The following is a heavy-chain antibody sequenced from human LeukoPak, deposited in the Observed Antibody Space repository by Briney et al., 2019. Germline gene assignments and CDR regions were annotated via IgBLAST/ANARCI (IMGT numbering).Heavy chain of an antibody. D-gene: IGHD3-9*01. V-gene: IGHV3-21*01. Sequence: GGSLRLSCAASGFTFNTFNMNWVRQAPGKGLEWVPSITSGGDYIYYADSVKGRFTTSRDNAKNSLSLQLNSLRVEDTIVYYCARGHYDVLAASYKWTPDYWGQGTLVTVSS. J-gene: IGHJ4*02. CDR1: GFTFNTFN. CDR2: ITSGGDYI. CDR3: ARGHYDVLAASYKWTPDY.